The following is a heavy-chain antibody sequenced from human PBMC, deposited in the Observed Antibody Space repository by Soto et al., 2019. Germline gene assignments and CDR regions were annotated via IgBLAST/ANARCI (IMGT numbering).Heavy chain of an antibody. CDR2: IYYSGST. D-gene: IGHD4-17*01. CDR1: GGSISSSSYY. J-gene: IGHJ4*02. V-gene: IGHV4-39*01. Sequence: PSETLSLTCTVSGGSISSSSYYWGWIRQPPGKGLEWIGSIYYSGSTYYNPPLKSRVTISVDTSKNQFSLKLSSVTAADTAVYYCARPDRGDYGDSYYFDYWGQGTLATVSS. CDR3: ARPDRGDYGDSYYFDY.